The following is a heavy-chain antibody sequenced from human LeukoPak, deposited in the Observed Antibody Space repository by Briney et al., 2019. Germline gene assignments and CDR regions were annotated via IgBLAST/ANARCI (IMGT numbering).Heavy chain of an antibody. V-gene: IGHV3-7*01. CDR1: GFTLSSYW. CDR3: ARESGSVTSEVDFDY. Sequence: GGSLRLSCAASGFTLSSYWMSWVRQAPGKGLEWVATIRQDGSQKYYVDSVKGRFTISRDNAKNSLYLQMNSLSAEDTAVYYCARESGSVTSEVDFDYWGQGTLVTVSS. CDR2: IRQDGSQK. J-gene: IGHJ4*02. D-gene: IGHD4-17*01.